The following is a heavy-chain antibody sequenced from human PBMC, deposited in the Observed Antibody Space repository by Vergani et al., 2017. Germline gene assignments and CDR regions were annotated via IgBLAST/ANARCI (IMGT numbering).Heavy chain of an antibody. CDR2: IHTSGST. CDR1: GGHINSHNYY. V-gene: IGHV4-61*02. Sequence: QVQLQESGPGLVKPSQTLSLPCTVPGGHINSHNYYLSWIGQPAGKGLDWIGRIHTSGSTNYNLSLNSRVTMSEDTSKNQFSLYLTSVTAADTAVYFCARGSCLGGNCYKPLFDYWGQGILVTVSS. CDR3: ARGSCLGGNCYKPLFDY. J-gene: IGHJ4*02. D-gene: IGHD2-21*01.